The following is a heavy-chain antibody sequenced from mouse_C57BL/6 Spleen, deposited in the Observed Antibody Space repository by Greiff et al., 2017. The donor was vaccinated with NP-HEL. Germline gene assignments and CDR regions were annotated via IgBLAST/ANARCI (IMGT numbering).Heavy chain of an antibody. D-gene: IGHD2-4*01. CDR3: ARGGMITTRDYCAMDY. CDR1: GYTFTDYN. Sequence: EVQLQQSGPELVKPGASVKIPCKASGYTFTDYNMDWVKQSHGKSLEWIGDINPNNGGTIYNQKFKGKATLTVDKSSSTAYMELRSLTSEDTAVYYCARGGMITTRDYCAMDYWGQGTSVTVSS. CDR2: INPNNGGT. J-gene: IGHJ4*01. V-gene: IGHV1-18*01.